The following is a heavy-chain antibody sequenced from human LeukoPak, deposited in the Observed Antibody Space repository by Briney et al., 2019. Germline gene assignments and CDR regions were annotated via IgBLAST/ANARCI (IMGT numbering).Heavy chain of an antibody. CDR2: IIPIFGTA. V-gene: IGHV1-69*13. Sequence: SVKVSCKASGGTFSSYAISWVRQAPGQGLEWMGGIIPIFGTANYAQTFQGRVTITADESTSTAYMELSSLRSEDTAVYYCASKGGYSTSVYYYYGMDVWGQGTTVTVSS. J-gene: IGHJ6*02. D-gene: IGHD5-18*01. CDR3: ASKGGYSTSVYYYYGMDV. CDR1: GGTFSSYA.